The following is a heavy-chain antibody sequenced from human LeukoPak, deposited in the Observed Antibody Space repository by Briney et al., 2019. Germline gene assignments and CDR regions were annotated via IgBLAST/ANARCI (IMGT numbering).Heavy chain of an antibody. CDR3: TTDLYDY. CDR2: IKSKTDGGPT. J-gene: IGHJ4*02. CDR1: GFTFSNAW. V-gene: IGHV3-15*01. Sequence: GRSLRLSCAASGFTFSNAWMSWVRQAPGKGLEWVGRIKSKTDGGPTDYAAPVKGRFTISRDDSKNTLYLQMSSLKTEDTAVYYCTTDLYDYWGQGTLVTVSS. D-gene: IGHD2-2*02.